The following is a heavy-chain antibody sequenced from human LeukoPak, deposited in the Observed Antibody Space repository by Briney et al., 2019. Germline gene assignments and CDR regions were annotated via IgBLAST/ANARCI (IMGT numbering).Heavy chain of an antibody. CDR2: ISGSGGST. CDR1: GFTFSSYA. V-gene: IGHV3-23*01. CDR3: AATSRMGYFDY. D-gene: IGHD2-8*01. J-gene: IGHJ4*02. Sequence: GGSLRLSCAASGFTFSSYAMSWVRQAPGKGLEWVSAISGSGGSTYYADSVKGRFTISRDNAKNSLYLQMNSLRAEDTALYYCAATSRMGYFDYWGQGTLVTVSS.